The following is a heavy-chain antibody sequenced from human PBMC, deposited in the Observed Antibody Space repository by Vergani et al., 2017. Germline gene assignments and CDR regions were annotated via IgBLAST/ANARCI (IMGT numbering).Heavy chain of an antibody. Sequence: QVQLQQWGAGLLKPSETLSLTCAVYGGSFSGYYWCWIRQPPGKGLEWIGEINHSGSTNYNPSRKSRVTISVDTSKNQFSLKLSSVTAADTAVDYGARGPMVRAPYGMDVWGQGTTVTVSS. J-gene: IGHJ6*02. CDR3: ARGPMVRAPYGMDV. CDR1: GGSFSGYY. V-gene: IGHV4-34*01. D-gene: IGHD3-10*01. CDR2: INHSGST.